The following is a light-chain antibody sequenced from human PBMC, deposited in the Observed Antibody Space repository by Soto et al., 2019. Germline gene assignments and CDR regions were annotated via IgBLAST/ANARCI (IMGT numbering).Light chain of an antibody. CDR3: QQYNSYSRK. CDR2: DAS. Sequence: DIQMTQSPSTLSASVGDRVTITCRASQSISRWLVWYQQKPGKAPKPLIYDASSLQSGVPSRFSGSGSGTEFTLTISSLQPDDLATYYCQQYNSYSRKFGKGTKVDIK. CDR1: QSISRW. V-gene: IGKV1-5*01. J-gene: IGKJ1*01.